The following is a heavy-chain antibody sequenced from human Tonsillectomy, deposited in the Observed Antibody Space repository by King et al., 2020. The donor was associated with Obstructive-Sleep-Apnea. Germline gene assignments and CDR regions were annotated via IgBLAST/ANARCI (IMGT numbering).Heavy chain of an antibody. CDR3: ARGRSTVTHFDY. CDR2: INPNSGDT. V-gene: IGHV1-2*02. D-gene: IGHD4-17*01. Sequence: QLVQSGAEVKKPGASVKVSCKASGYTFTGYYMHWVRQAPGQGLEWMGWINPNSGDTNYAQNFQGRVTLTRATSISAAYMELSSLRSDDTAVYYCARGRSTVTHFDYWGQGTLVTVSS. CDR1: GYTFTGYY. J-gene: IGHJ4*02.